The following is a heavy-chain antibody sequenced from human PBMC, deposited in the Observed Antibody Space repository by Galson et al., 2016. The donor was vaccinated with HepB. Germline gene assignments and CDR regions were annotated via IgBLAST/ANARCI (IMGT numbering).Heavy chain of an antibody. CDR2: INHSANT. Sequence: SETLSLTCAVYDGSLSTYYWSWIRQSPGKGLEWIGEINHSANTDYTPSLESRVTISVDKSNNQFSLRLSSVTAADTAVYYCARGRTGWGATRRSAFDIWGQGTMVTVSS. CDR1: DGSLSTYY. J-gene: IGHJ3*02. V-gene: IGHV4-34*01. CDR3: ARGRTGWGATRRSAFDI. D-gene: IGHD1-26*01.